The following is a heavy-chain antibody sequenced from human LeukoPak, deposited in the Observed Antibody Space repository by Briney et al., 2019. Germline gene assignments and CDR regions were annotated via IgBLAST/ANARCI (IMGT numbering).Heavy chain of an antibody. J-gene: IGHJ4*02. Sequence: QPGGSLRLSCAASGFIFSSYAMSWDRQAPGKGLEWVSTVGGSGDSTYYADSVKGRFTVSRDNSKNTLYLQMNSLRVEDTAVYYCAKDRRGRAVAGTGNEHWGQGTLVTVSS. CDR3: AKDRRGRAVAGTGNEH. CDR1: GFIFSSYA. D-gene: IGHD6-19*01. V-gene: IGHV3-23*01. CDR2: VGGSGDST.